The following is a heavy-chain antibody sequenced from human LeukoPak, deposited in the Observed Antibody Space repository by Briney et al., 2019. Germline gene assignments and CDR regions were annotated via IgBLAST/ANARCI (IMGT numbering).Heavy chain of an antibody. CDR1: GASIRSYY. D-gene: IGHD2-21*02. J-gene: IGHJ6*03. V-gene: IGHV4-59*01. CDR2: IYYSGST. CDR3: ARGGDWRLGRGYYYYYMDV. Sequence: PSETLSLTCTVSGASIRSYYWSWIRQPPGKGLEWIGYIYYSGSTNYNPSLKSRVTISVDTSKNQFSLKLSSVTAADTAVYYCARGGDWRLGRGYYYYYMDVWGKGTTVTVSS.